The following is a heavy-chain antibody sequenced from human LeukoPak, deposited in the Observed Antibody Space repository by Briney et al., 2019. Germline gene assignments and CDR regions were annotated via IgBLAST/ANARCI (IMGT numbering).Heavy chain of an antibody. CDR2: IYHSGST. CDR1: GGSISSSNW. V-gene: IGHV4-4*02. Sequence: SETLSLTCAVSGGSISSSNWWSWVRQPPGKGLEWIGEIYHSGSTNYNPSLKSRVTISVDKSKNQFSLKLSSVTAAGTAVYYCAREYYYDSSGYLAWGQGTLVTVSS. J-gene: IGHJ4*02. D-gene: IGHD3-22*01. CDR3: AREYYYDSSGYLA.